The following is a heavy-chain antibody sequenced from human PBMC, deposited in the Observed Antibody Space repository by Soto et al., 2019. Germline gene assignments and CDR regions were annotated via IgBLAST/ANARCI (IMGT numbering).Heavy chain of an antibody. J-gene: IGHJ4*02. Sequence: SETLSLTCTVSGGSISSGGYYWRWIRQHPGKGLEWIGYIYYSGSTYYNPSLKSRVTISVDTSKNQFSLKLSSVTAADTAVYYCARDRYSSSHLFDYWGQASLVTVSS. CDR1: GGSISSGGYY. CDR3: ARDRYSSSHLFDY. D-gene: IGHD6-6*01. CDR2: IYYSGST. V-gene: IGHV4-31*03.